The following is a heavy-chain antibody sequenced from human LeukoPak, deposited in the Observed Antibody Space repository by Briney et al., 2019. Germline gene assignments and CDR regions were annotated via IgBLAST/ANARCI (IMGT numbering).Heavy chain of an antibody. CDR1: GGSFSGYY. V-gene: IGHV4-34*01. Sequence: SETLSLTCAVYGGSFSGYYWSCIRQPPGKGLEWIGEINHSGSTNYNPSLKSRVTISVDTSKNQFSLKLSSVTAADTAVYYCARHGGAYWGQGTLVTVSS. D-gene: IGHD3-16*01. CDR3: ARHGGAY. CDR2: INHSGST. J-gene: IGHJ4*02.